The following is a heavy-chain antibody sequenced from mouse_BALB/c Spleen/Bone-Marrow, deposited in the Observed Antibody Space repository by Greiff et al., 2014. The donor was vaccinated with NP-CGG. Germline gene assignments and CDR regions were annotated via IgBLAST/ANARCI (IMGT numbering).Heavy chain of an antibody. CDR1: GFNIKDTF. D-gene: IGHD2-3*01. Sequence: EVHLVESGADLVKPGASVKLSCTTSGFNIKDTFMHWVKQRPEQGLEWIGRIDPASGNTKYDPEFQGKATITADTSSNKVSLQLSGLTSEDTAVYYCAHDAPFTYWGQGTLVTVSA. J-gene: IGHJ3*01. V-gene: IGHV14-3*02. CDR3: AHDAPFTY. CDR2: IDPASGNT.